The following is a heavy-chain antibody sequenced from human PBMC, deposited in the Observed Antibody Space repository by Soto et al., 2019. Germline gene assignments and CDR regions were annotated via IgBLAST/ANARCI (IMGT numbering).Heavy chain of an antibody. CDR2: INHSGST. V-gene: IGHV4-34*01. D-gene: IGHD2-2*01. Sequence: SETLSLTCAVSGGSFSGYYWSWIRQPPGKGLEWIGEINHSGSTNYNPSLKSRVTISVDTSKNQFSLKLSSVTAADTAVYYCARAPDIVVVPAAIEPFDYLGQGTLLTVSA. J-gene: IGHJ4*02. CDR1: GGSFSGYY. CDR3: ARAPDIVVVPAAIEPFDY.